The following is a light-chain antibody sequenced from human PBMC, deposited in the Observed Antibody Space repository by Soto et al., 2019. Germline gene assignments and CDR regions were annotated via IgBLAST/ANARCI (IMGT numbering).Light chain of an antibody. J-gene: IGKJ4*02. CDR3: MQGITFT. Sequence: IVLTQSPLSLPVTLGQPASISCRSSQSLVHSDGNTYLNWFQQRPGQSPRRLSYKPSNRDSGVPDRFSGSGSGTDFTLSISRVEADDIGVYYCMQGITFTFGEGTRVEIK. V-gene: IGKV2-30*02. CDR2: KPS. CDR1: QSLVHSDGNTY.